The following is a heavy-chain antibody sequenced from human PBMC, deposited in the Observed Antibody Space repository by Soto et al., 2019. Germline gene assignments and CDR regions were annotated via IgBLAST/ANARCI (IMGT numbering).Heavy chain of an antibody. CDR1: GGTFSSYA. V-gene: IGHV1-69*13. CDR3: ARWGHGRLDAFDI. D-gene: IGHD1-26*01. J-gene: IGHJ3*02. Sequence: SVKVSCKASGGTFSSYAISWVRQAPGQGLEWMGGIIPIFGTANYAQKFQGRVTITADESTSTAYMELSSLRSEDTAVYYCARWGHGRLDAFDIWGQGTMVTVSS. CDR2: IIPIFGTA.